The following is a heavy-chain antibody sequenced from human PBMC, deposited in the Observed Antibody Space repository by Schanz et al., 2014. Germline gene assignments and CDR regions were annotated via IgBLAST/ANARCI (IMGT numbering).Heavy chain of an antibody. D-gene: IGHD3-9*01. CDR1: GFSFSDYS. CDR2: LSGGSSYI. CDR3: ARDRKVRYFEIPSYGMDV. V-gene: IGHV3-21*01. Sequence: EVQLVESGGGLVKPGGSLRLSCAASGFSFSDYSMSWVRQAPGKGLEWVSSLSGGSSYIFYADSVKGRFTISRDNARYSLYLEMNSLRAEDTAVYYCARDRKVRYFEIPSYGMDVWGQGTTVTVSS. J-gene: IGHJ6*02.